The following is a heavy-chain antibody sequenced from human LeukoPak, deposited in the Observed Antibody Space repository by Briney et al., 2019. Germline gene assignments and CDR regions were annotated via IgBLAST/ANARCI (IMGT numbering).Heavy chain of an antibody. J-gene: IGHJ4*02. D-gene: IGHD4-17*01. CDR2: IYPGDSDT. CDR3: ARQLGYGDSY. CDR1: GSIFTSYW. V-gene: IGHV5-51*01. Sequence: GASLQISCEGSGSIFTSYWIGCVRQLPGKGLEWMGIIYPGDSDTRYSPSFQGQVTISADKSINTAYLQWSRLKASDTAMYYCARQLGYGDSYWGQGTRVTVSS.